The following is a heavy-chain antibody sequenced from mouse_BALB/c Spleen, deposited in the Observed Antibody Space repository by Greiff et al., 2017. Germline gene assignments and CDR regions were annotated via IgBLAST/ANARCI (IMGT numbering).Heavy chain of an antibody. CDR3: ARSGGGFAY. J-gene: IGHJ3*01. CDR2: ISSGSSTI. V-gene: IGHV5-17*02. CDR1: GFTFSSFG. Sequence: EVKVVESGGGLVQPGGSRKLSCAASGFTFSSFGMHWVRQAPEKGLEWVAYISSGSSTIYYADTVKGRFTISRDNPKNTLFLQMTSLRSEDTAMYYCARSGGGFAYWGQGTLVTVSA.